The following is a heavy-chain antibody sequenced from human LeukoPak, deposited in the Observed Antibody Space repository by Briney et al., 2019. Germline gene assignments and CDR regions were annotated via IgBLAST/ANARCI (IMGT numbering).Heavy chain of an antibody. CDR1: GFTFSSYG. J-gene: IGHJ6*04. CDR3: AKEVKDCSSTSCYYYYGMDV. Sequence: GGSLRLSCAASGFTFSSYGMHWVRQAPGRGLEWVAVISYDGSNKYYADSVKGRFTISRDNSKNTLYLQMNSLRAEDTAVYYCAKEVKDCSSTSCYYYYGMDVWGKGTTVTVSS. V-gene: IGHV3-30*18. D-gene: IGHD2-2*01. CDR2: ISYDGSNK.